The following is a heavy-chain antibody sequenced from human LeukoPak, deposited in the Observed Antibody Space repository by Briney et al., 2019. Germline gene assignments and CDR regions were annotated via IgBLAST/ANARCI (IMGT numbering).Heavy chain of an antibody. CDR2: INPNSGGT. CDR3: ARFDFRYYYYYMDV. V-gene: IGHV1-2*02. Sequence: GASVKVSCTASGYTFTGYYMHWVRQAPGQGLEWMGWINPNSGGTNYAQKFQGRVTMTRDTSISTAYMELSRLRSDDTGVYYCARFDFRYYYYYMDVWGKGTTVTVSS. J-gene: IGHJ6*03. CDR1: GYTFTGYY.